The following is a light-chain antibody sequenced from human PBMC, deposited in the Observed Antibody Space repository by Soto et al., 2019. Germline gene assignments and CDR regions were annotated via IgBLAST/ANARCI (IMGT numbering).Light chain of an antibody. Sequence: QSVLTQPASVSGSPGQSITISCTGTSSDIGSYNLVSWYQQHPGKAPKLMICEGSKRPSGVSNRFSGSRSGNTASLTISGLQAEDEAAYFCCSSARRCTWVFGGGTKVTVL. J-gene: IGLJ3*02. CDR2: EGS. CDR1: SSDIGSYNL. V-gene: IGLV2-23*01. CDR3: CSSARRCTWV.